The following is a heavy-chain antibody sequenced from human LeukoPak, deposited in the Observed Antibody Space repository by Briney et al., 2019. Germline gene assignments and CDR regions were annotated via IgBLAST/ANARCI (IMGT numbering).Heavy chain of an antibody. CDR2: IWYDGSNK. J-gene: IGHJ3*02. CDR1: GFTFSSYG. V-gene: IGHV3-33*01. D-gene: IGHD1-14*01. Sequence: GGSLRLSCAASGFTFSSYGMHWVRQAPGKGLEWVAVIWYDGSNKYYADSVKGRFTISRDNSKNTLYLQMNSLRAEDTAVYYCARGRDRVGAFDIWGQGTMVTVSS. CDR3: ARGRDRVGAFDI.